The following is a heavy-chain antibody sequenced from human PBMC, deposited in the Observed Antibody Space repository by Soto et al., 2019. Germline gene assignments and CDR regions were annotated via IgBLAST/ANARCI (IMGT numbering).Heavy chain of an antibody. V-gene: IGHV4-39*01. CDR1: GGSISSSSYY. J-gene: IGHJ5*02. Sequence: QLQLQESGPGLVKPSETLSLTCTVSGGSISSSSYYWGWIRQPPGKGLEWIGSIYYSGSTYYNPSLKSRVTISVDTSKNQFSLKLSSVTAADTAVYYCARRRRDSIAGLDPWGQGTLVTVSS. CDR2: IYYSGST. D-gene: IGHD6-6*01. CDR3: ARRRRDSIAGLDP.